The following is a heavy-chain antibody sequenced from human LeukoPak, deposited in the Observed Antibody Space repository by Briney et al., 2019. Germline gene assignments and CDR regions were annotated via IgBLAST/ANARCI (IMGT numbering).Heavy chain of an antibody. CDR1: GGSFTNHF. CDR2: ISGNGNT. J-gene: IGHJ4*02. CDR3: ARDPGGTGTSDFDF. D-gene: IGHD1-7*01. V-gene: IGHV4-59*11. Sequence: SETLSLTCTVSGGSFTNHFWNWIRQPPGKGLEWVGEISGNGNTRYNPSLSSRVTISVDTSKNQFSLRLTSVTAADTAVYYCARDPGGTGTSDFDFWGQGTLVTVSS.